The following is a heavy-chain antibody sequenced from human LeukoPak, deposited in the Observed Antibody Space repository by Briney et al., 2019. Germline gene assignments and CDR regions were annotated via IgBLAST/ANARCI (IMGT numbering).Heavy chain of an antibody. J-gene: IGHJ5*02. V-gene: IGHV4-34*01. D-gene: IGHD2-2*02. CDR2: INHSGST. CDR3: ARRRAYCSSTSRYKGWFDP. CDR1: GGSFSGYY. Sequence: SETLSLTCAVYGGSFSGYYWSWIRQPPGKGLEWIGEINHSGSTNYNPSLKSRVTISVDTSKNQFSLKLGSVTAADTAVYYCARRRAYCSSTSRYKGWFDPWGQGTLVTVSS.